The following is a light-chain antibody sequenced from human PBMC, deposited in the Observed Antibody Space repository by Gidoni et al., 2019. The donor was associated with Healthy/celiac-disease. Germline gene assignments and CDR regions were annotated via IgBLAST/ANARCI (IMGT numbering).Light chain of an antibody. CDR3: QQYNNWPPRT. Sequence: ELVMPQSPATLSVSPGERATLSCRASQSVSSNLAWYQQKPGQAPRLLIYGASTRATGSPARCSGSGAGTEYTLTISSLQSEDFAVYYCQQYNNWPPRTFGQGTKVEIK. CDR2: GAS. J-gene: IGKJ1*01. V-gene: IGKV3-15*01. CDR1: QSVSSN.